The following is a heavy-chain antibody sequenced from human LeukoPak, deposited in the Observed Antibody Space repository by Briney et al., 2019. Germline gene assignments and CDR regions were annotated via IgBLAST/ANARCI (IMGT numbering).Heavy chain of an antibody. CDR2: IYYSGST. CDR3: ARATVGAPHFDY. V-gene: IGHV4-59*01. Sequence: SETLSLTCSVSGDSISIYYWSWIRQPPGKGLEWIGYIYYSGSTNYNPSLKSRVTISVDTSKNQFSLKLSSVTAADTAVYYCARATVGAPHFDYWGQGTLVTVSS. D-gene: IGHD4-17*01. CDR1: GDSISIYY. J-gene: IGHJ4*02.